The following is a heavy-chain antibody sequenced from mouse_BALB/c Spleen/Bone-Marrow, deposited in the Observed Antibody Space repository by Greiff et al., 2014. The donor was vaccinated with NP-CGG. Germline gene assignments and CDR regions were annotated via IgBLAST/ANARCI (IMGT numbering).Heavy chain of an antibody. Sequence: LQESGAELMKPGASVKISCKATGYTFSSYWIEWVKQRPGHGLEWIGEILPGSGTTNYNEKFKGKATFTADTSSNTAYMQLSSLTSEDSAVYYCARGTYRYYFDYWGPGTTLTVSS. CDR1: GYTFSSYW. CDR3: ARGTYRYYFDY. J-gene: IGHJ2*01. D-gene: IGHD2-14*01. CDR2: ILPGSGTT. V-gene: IGHV1-9*01.